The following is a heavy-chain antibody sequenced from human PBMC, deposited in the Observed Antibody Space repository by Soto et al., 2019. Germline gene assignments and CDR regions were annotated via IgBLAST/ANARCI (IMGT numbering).Heavy chain of an antibody. J-gene: IGHJ4*02. CDR2: INSDGSSI. V-gene: IGHV3-74*01. CDR3: ARSYEALSHDY. Sequence: EVQLVESGGGLVQPGGSLRLSCAASGFTFSSYWMHWVRQVPGKGLVWVSRINSDGSSINYADSVKGRFIISRDNAKNTLRLQMNSLRAEDTAVYYCARSYEALSHDYWGQGTLVTVSS. D-gene: IGHD3-16*01. CDR1: GFTFSSYW.